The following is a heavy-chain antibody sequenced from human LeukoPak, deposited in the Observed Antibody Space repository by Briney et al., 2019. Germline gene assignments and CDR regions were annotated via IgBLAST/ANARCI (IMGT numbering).Heavy chain of an antibody. V-gene: IGHV3-30-3*01. CDR2: ISYDGNNK. CDR3: ARGPTSYYDTTGYSSYLDY. D-gene: IGHD3-22*01. CDR1: GFSFNHYA. J-gene: IGHJ4*02. Sequence: GRSLRLSCAASGFSFNHYAMYWVRQAPGKGLEWVAVISYDGNNKYYADSVKGRFTISRDNSKSTLYVQMNSLRAEDTAVYYCARGPTSYYDTTGYSSYLDYWGQGTLVTVSS.